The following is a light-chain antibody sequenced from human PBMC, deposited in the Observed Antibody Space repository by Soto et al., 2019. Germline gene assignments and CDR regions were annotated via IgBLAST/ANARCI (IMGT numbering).Light chain of an antibody. CDR2: GAS. J-gene: IGKJ4*01. CDR1: QRINSN. CDR3: QQYNNWPLT. Sequence: EIVLTHSPATLSVSPGEGATLSCRASQRINSNVAWYQEKPGQAPRLLVYGASTRATGIPARFSGSGSGTEFTLTINSMRSEDFAVYYCQQYNNWPLTFGGGTKVDIK. V-gene: IGKV3-15*01.